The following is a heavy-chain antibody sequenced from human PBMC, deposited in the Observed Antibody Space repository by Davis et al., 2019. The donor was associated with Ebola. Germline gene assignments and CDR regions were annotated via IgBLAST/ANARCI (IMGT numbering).Heavy chain of an antibody. CDR2: ISAYNGNT. CDR3: ARGLSIAAAHYYYYGMDV. D-gene: IGHD6-13*01. V-gene: IGHV1-18*01. J-gene: IGHJ6*02. CDR1: GYTFTSYG. Sequence: ASVKVSCKASGYTFTSYGISWVRQAPGQGLEWMGWISAYNGNTNYAQKLQGRVTMTTDTSTSTAYMELRSLRSDDTAVYYCARGLSIAAAHYYYYGMDVWGQGTAVTVSS.